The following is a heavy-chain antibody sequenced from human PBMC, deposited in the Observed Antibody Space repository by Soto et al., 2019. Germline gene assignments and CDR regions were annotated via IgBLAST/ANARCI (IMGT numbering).Heavy chain of an antibody. Sequence: PSETLSLTCTVSGGSISSYYWSWIRQPPGKELEWIGYIYYSGSTNYNPSLKSRVTISVDTSKNQFSLKLSSVTAADTAVYYCARRKYDFWSGYYTYWFDPWGQGTLVTVSS. CDR3: ARRKYDFWSGYYTYWFDP. J-gene: IGHJ5*02. CDR2: IYYSGST. D-gene: IGHD3-3*01. V-gene: IGHV4-59*08. CDR1: GGSISSYY.